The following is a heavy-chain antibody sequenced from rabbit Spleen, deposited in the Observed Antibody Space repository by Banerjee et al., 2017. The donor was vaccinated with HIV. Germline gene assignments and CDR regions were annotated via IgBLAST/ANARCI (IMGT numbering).Heavy chain of an antibody. V-gene: IGHV1S45*01. CDR2: VDGADGAT. CDR1: GFTLSSYYM. CDR3: ARGGRGYTYGGAAYAPTRLDL. J-gene: IGHJ3*01. Sequence: QEQLKESGGGLVQPGGSLKLSCKASGFTLSSYYMNWVRQAPGKGLEWIGCVDGADGATRYANWAKGRFTISKTSSTTVTLQMTSLTAADTATYFCARGGRGYTYGGAAYAPTRLDLWGQGTLVTVS. D-gene: IGHD6-1*01.